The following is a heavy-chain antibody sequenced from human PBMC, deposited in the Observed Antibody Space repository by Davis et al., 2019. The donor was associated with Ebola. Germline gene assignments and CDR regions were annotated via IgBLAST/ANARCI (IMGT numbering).Heavy chain of an antibody. CDR3: ARDPNPNHYYYMDV. V-gene: IGHV3-33*01. CDR2: IWDDGSNK. Sequence: PGGSLRLSCAASGFTFSSFGMHWVRQAPGKGLEWVAVIWDDGSNKYYADSVKGRFTISRDNSKNTLYLQMNSLRAEDTAVYYCARDPNPNHYYYMDVWGKGTTVTVSS. D-gene: IGHD2-8*01. CDR1: GFTFSSFG. J-gene: IGHJ6*03.